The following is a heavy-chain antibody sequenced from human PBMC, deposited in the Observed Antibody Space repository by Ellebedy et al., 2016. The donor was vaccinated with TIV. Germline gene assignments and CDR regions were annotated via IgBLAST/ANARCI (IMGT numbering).Heavy chain of an antibody. CDR2: INTDGSST. D-gene: IGHD2-15*01. CDR3: ARNRYCSVGNCYALGY. CDR1: GFTFSNYW. J-gene: IGHJ4*02. Sequence: GESLKISCVASGFTFSNYWMHWVRQAPGKGLVWVSRINTDGSSTTSVDSVKGRFTISRDNAKNTLYLQMNSLRADDTAVYYCARNRYCSVGNCYALGYWGQGTLVTVSS. V-gene: IGHV3-74*01.